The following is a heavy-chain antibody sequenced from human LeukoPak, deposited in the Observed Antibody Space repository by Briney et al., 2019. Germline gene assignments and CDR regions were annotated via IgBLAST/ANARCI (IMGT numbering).Heavy chain of an antibody. D-gene: IGHD2-2*01. V-gene: IGHV3-30*18. J-gene: IGHJ4*02. CDR3: AKLCSTSCYGSGSLIDY. CDR1: GFTFSSYG. Sequence: GRSLRLSCAASGFTFSSYGMHWVRQAPGKGLEWVAVISYDGSNKYYADSVKGRFTISRDNSKNTLYLQMNCLRAEDTAVYYCAKLCSTSCYGSGSLIDYWGQGTLVTVSS. CDR2: ISYDGSNK.